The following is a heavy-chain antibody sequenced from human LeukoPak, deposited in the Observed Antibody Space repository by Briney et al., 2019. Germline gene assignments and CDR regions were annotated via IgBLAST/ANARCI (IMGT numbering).Heavy chain of an antibody. CDR1: GYTFTGYY. J-gene: IGHJ6*02. CDR3: ARGAVAGYYYYGMDV. V-gene: IGHV1-2*04. Sequence: ASVKVSCKASGYTFTGYYMHWVRQAPGQELEWKGWINPNSGGTNYAQKFQGWVTMTRDTSISTAYMELSRLRSDDTAVYYCARGAVAGYYYYGMDVWGQGTTVTVSS. CDR2: INPNSGGT. D-gene: IGHD6-19*01.